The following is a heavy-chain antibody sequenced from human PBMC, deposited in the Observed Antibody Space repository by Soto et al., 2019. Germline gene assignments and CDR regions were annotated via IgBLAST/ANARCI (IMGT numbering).Heavy chain of an antibody. CDR2: IYYGGST. J-gene: IGHJ4*02. CDR3: ARDRIAVADSGDFDC. Sequence: PSETLSLTCAVSGGSISSSNWWSWVRQPQGKGLEWMGGIYYGGSTEYNPSLKSRVTISVDKSKNRYSLKLTSVTAADTAMSFCARDRIAVADSGDFDCWGQGTLINVSS. V-gene: IGHV4-4*02. D-gene: IGHD6-19*01. CDR1: GGSISSSNW.